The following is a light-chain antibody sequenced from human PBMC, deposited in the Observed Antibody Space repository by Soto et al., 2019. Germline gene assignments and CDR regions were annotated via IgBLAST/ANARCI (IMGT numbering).Light chain of an antibody. CDR3: QQLNAYFT. J-gene: IGKJ4*01. V-gene: IGKV1-9*01. CDR1: QGISSS. CDR2: AAS. Sequence: DIQLTQSPSFLSASVGDRVTITCRASQGISSSLAWYQQEPGKAPKLLLYAASTLQSGVPSRFSGSGSGTEFTLTISTLQPEDFATYDCQQLNAYFTFGGGTKVEI.